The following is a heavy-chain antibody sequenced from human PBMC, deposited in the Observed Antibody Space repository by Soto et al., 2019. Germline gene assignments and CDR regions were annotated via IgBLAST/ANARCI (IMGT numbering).Heavy chain of an antibody. Sequence: GGSLRLSCTASGFTFSSYAMSWVRQAPGKGLEWVSLISASGGGTYYADSVKGRFTISRDNSKNTMYLEINSLRDEDTAVYYCARVAWEGANIYYYFNNWGQGA. D-gene: IGHD1-26*01. V-gene: IGHV3-23*01. CDR1: GFTFSSYA. CDR2: ISASGGGT. CDR3: ARVAWEGANIYYYFNN. J-gene: IGHJ4*02.